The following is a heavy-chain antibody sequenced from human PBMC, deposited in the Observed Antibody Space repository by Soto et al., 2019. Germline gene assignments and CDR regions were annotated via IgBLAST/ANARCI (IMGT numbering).Heavy chain of an antibody. CDR1: GFTFSHAW. CDR2: IKSKGDGGTT. D-gene: IGHD6-13*01. CDR3: TADLGPAYSSNNWFDP. V-gene: IGHV3-15*07. Sequence: GGSLRLACAASGFTFSHAWLHWVRQAPGKGLELVGRIKSKGDGGTTDYAPSVKGRFTISRDDSKDTVYLQMSSLRTEDTAIYYCTADLGPAYSSNNWFDPWAQGTLVTV. J-gene: IGHJ5*02.